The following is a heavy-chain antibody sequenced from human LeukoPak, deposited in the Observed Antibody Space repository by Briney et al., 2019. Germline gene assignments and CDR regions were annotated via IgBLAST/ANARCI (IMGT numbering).Heavy chain of an antibody. Sequence: GGSLRLPCAASGLPDNRYYMRWAPDSPEKGLEGVTVIYSWGSKYYADSVKGRFTISRDNSKNTLYLRMNSLRAEDTAMYYCARDRRHYGSGSYCFDPWGQGTLVTVSS. CDR3: ARDRRHYGSGSYCFDP. CDR2: IYSWGSK. V-gene: IGHV3-66*03. J-gene: IGHJ5*02. CDR1: GLPDNRYY. D-gene: IGHD3-10*01.